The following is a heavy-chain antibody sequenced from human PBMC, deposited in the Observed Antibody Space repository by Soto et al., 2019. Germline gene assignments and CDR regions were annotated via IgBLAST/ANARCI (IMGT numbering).Heavy chain of an antibody. J-gene: IGHJ4*02. Sequence: QVQVVESGGGVVQPGRSLKLSCAASGFTFSNFGMHWVRQAPGKGLEWVAVIWHDGKEKYYADSAKGRSTISRDNSKNTRYLQMNSLRAEDTAVCYCVRDPGQDEAMDYWGQGTLVTVSS. CDR2: IWHDGKEK. V-gene: IGHV3-33*01. CDR1: GFTFSNFG. CDR3: VRDPGQDEAMDY.